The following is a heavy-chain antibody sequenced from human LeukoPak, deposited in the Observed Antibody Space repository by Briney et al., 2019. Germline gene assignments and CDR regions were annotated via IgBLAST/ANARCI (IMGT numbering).Heavy chain of an antibody. CDR2: INHSGST. Sequence: PSETLSLTCAVYGGSFSGYYWSWIRQPPGKGLEWIGEINHSGSTNYNPSLKSRVTISVDTSKNQFSLKLSSVTAADTAVYYCARVEYSSSWGHYYYYGMDVWGQGTTVTVSS. CDR3: ARVEYSSSWGHYYYYGMDV. CDR1: GGSFSGYY. D-gene: IGHD6-13*01. J-gene: IGHJ6*02. V-gene: IGHV4-34*01.